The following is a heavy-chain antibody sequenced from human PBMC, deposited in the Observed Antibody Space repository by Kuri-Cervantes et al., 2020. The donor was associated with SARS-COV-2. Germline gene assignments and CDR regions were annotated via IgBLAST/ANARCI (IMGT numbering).Heavy chain of an antibody. V-gene: IGHV1-18*01. J-gene: IGHJ4*02. CDR2: ISAYNGNT. Sequence: ASVQVSCKASGYTFTSYGISWLRQAPGQGLEWMGWISAYNGNTNYAQKLQGRVTITTDESTSTAYMELSSLRSEDTAVYYCARATGPPGYFDYWGQGTLVTVSS. CDR1: GYTFTSYG. CDR3: ARATGPPGYFDY.